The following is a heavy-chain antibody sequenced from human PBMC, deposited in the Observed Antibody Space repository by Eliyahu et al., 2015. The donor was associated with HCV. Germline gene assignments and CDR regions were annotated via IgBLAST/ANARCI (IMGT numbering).Heavy chain of an antibody. CDR1: GFTFSSYA. J-gene: IGHJ4*02. D-gene: IGHD6-13*01. CDR3: ARATPGYSSS. Sequence: QVQLVESGGXVVQPGRSLRLSCAASGFTFSSYAMHWVRQAPGKGLEWVAVISYDGSNKYYADSVKGRFTISRDNSKNTLYLQMNSLRAEDTAVYYCARATPGYSSSWGQGTLVTVSS. V-gene: IGHV3-30*04. CDR2: ISYDGSNK.